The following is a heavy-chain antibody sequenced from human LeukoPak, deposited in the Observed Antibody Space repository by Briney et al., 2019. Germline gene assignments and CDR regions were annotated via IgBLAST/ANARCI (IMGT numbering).Heavy chain of an antibody. CDR1: GGTFSSYA. Sequence: SVKVSCKASGGTFSSYAISWVRQAPGQGLEWMGRIIPILGIANYAQKFQGRVTITADKSTSTAYMELSSLRSEDTTVYYCACLDSSSWSGQEYFQHWGQGTLVTVSS. V-gene: IGHV1-69*04. CDR3: ACLDSSSWSGQEYFQH. J-gene: IGHJ1*01. D-gene: IGHD6-13*01. CDR2: IIPILGIA.